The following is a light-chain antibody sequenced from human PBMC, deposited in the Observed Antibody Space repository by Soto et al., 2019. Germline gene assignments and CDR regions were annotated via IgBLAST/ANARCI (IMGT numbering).Light chain of an antibody. CDR1: QSVSSSF. V-gene: IGKV3-20*01. CDR2: GAS. J-gene: IGKJ1*01. CDR3: QQYESSVT. Sequence: EIVLTQSPGSLSLSPGEGATLSCRASQSVSSSFFAWYQQKPGQAPSLLIYGASRRATVVPDRFSGSGSGTDFTLSISRLEPDDFAVYYCQQYESSVTFGQGTKVEIK.